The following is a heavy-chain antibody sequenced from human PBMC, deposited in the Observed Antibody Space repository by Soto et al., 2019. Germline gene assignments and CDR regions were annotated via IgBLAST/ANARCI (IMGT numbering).Heavy chain of an antibody. CDR2: ISDTGAT. J-gene: IGHJ4*02. V-gene: IGHV3-23*01. Sequence: GGSLRLSCAASGFTFNNYAMSWVRQAPGSGLECVSAISDTGATFYADSVEGRFTISRDNSRNTLYLQMDSLSAEDTAIYYCAKFVQVSGIDYWGQGTQVTVSS. CDR1: GFTFNNYA. D-gene: IGHD1-20*01. CDR3: AKFVQVSGIDY.